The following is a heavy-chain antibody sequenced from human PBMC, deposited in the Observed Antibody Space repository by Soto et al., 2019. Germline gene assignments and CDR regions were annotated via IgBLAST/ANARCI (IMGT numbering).Heavy chain of an antibody. J-gene: IGHJ4*02. CDR3: ARDPVAYCGGDCRTFDY. CDR2: ISYDGSNK. V-gene: IGHV3-30-3*01. Sequence: QVQLVESGGGVVQPGRSLRLSCAASGFTFSSYAMHWVRQAPGKGLEWVAVISYDGSNKYYADSVKGRFTISRDNSKNXXDLQMNSLRAEDTAVYYCARDPVAYCGGDCRTFDYWGQGTLVTVSS. D-gene: IGHD2-21*02. CDR1: GFTFSSYA.